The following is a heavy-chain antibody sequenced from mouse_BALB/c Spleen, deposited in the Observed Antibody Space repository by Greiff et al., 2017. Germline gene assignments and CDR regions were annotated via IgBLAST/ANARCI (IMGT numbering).Heavy chain of an antibody. D-gene: IGHD2-4*01. CDR1: GFTLSSFG. V-gene: IGHV5-17*02. CDR3: AISTMITFAY. J-gene: IGHJ3*01. CDR2: ISSGSSTI. Sequence: EVKVVESGGGLVQPGGSRKLSCAASGFTLSSFGMHWVRQAPEKGLEWVAYISSGSSTIYYADTVKGRFTISRDNPKNTLFLQMTSLRSEDTAMYYCAISTMITFAYWGQGTLVTVSA.